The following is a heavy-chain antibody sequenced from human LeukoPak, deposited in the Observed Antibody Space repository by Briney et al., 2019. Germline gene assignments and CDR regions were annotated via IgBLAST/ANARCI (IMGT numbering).Heavy chain of an antibody. V-gene: IGHV1-8*01. CDR2: MNPNSGNT. J-gene: IGHJ6*03. D-gene: IGHD3-10*01. CDR3: ARDLPDTMVRGPHYYYYYMDV. Sequence: ASVKVSCKASGYTFTSYYMHWVRQAPGQGLEWMGWMNPNSGNTGYAQKFQGRVTMTRNTSISTAYMELSSLRSEDTAVYYCARDLPDTMVRGPHYYYYYMDVWGKGTTVTISS. CDR1: GYTFTSYY.